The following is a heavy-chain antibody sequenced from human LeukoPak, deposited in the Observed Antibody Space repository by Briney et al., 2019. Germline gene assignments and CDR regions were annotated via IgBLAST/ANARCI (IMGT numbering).Heavy chain of an antibody. CDR2: ISAYNGNT. CDR1: GYTFTSYG. D-gene: IGHD3-10*01. Sequence: ASVKVSCKASGYTFTSYGISWVRQAPGQGLEWMGWISAYNGNTNHAQKLQGRVTMTTDTSTSTAYMELRSLRSDDTAVYYCARESGSGSYYGMDVWGKGTTVTVSS. V-gene: IGHV1-18*04. CDR3: ARESGSGSYYGMDV. J-gene: IGHJ6*04.